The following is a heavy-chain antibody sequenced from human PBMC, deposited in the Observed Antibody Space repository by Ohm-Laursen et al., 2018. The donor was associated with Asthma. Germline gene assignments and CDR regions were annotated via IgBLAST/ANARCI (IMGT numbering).Heavy chain of an antibody. CDR3: ARNGTEWELPGREYSLHH. CDR1: GYTFSRYS. Sequence: SLRLSCTASGYTFSRYSIHWVRQIPGKGLEWVASISTASRFIYYADSVRGRFTTSRDNARNSVYLQMNSLRAEDTALYYCARNGTEWELPGREYSLHHWGEGTLVTVSS. V-gene: IGHV3-21*01. J-gene: IGHJ1*01. CDR2: ISTASRFI. D-gene: IGHD1-26*01.